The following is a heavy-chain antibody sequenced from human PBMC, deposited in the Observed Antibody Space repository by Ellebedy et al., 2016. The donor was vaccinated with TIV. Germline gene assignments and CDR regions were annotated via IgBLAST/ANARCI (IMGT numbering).Heavy chain of an antibody. Sequence: PGGSLRLSCAASGFTVSNNFMTWVRQAPGKGLEWISVIYGGGTIRYADSVKGRFTISRDNSKNTVDLQMNSLRAEDTAVYYCARPTVPATICGACGMDVWGQGTTVIVSS. V-gene: IGHV3-53*01. CDR2: IYGGGTI. J-gene: IGHJ6*02. CDR1: GFTVSNNF. CDR3: ARPTVPATICGACGMDV. D-gene: IGHD2-2*01.